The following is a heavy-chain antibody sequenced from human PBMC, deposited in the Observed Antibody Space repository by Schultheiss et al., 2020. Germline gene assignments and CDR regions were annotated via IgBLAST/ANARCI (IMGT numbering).Heavy chain of an antibody. Sequence: GGSLRLSCAASGFTFSSYGMHWVRQAPGKGLEWVSGISWNSGSIGYADSVKGRFTISRDNAKNSLYLQMNSLRAEDTALYYCARSKNGYFQHWGQGTLVTVSS. V-gene: IGHV3-9*01. CDR3: ARSKNGYFQH. CDR2: ISWNSGSI. CDR1: GFTFSSYG. D-gene: IGHD1-26*01. J-gene: IGHJ1*01.